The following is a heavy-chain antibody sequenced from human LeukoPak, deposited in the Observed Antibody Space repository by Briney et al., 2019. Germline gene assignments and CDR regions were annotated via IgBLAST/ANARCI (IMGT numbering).Heavy chain of an antibody. CDR3: AILSQSPHYGMDV. Sequence: SQTLSLTCTVSGGSISSGGYYWSWIRQHPGKGLEWIGYIYYSGSTYYNPSLKSRVTISVDTSKNQFSLKLSSVTAADTAVYYCAILSQSPHYGMDVWGQGTTVTVSS. CDR2: IYYSGST. V-gene: IGHV4-31*03. J-gene: IGHJ6*02. CDR1: GGSISSGGYY.